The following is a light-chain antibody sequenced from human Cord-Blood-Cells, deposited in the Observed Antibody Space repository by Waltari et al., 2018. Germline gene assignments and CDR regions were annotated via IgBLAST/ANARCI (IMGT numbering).Light chain of an antibody. J-gene: IGKJ5*01. CDR1: QDISNY. CDR2: DAS. CDR3: QQYDNLPIT. Sequence: DIQMTKSPPPLSASVGDRFPITCQASQDISNYLNWYQQKPGKAPKLLIYDASNLETGVPSRFSGSGSGTDFTFTISSLQPEDIATYYCQQYDNLPITFGQGTRLEIK. V-gene: IGKV1-33*01.